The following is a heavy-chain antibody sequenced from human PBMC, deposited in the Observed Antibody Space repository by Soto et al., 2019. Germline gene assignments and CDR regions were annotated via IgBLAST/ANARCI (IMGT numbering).Heavy chain of an antibody. Sequence: SETLSLTCAVYGGSFSGYDWSWIRQPPGKGLEWIGEFTYRGSTNYNPSLKSRVTISVDTSKNQFSLKLSSVTAADTAVYYCVRRIVATETFDYWGQGTLVTVSS. CDR1: GGSFSGYD. CDR3: VRRIVATETFDY. J-gene: IGHJ4*02. CDR2: FTYRGST. D-gene: IGHD5-12*01. V-gene: IGHV4-34*01.